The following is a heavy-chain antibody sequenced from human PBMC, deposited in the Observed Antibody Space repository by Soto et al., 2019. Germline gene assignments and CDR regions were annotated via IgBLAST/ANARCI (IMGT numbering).Heavy chain of an antibody. CDR2: IIPIFGTA. Sequence: SVKVSCKASGRTFSSYAISWVRQPPGQGLEWMGGIIPIFGTANYAQKFQGRVTITADESTSTAYMELSSLRSEDTAVYYCASRYYYDSSGYYYDYWGQGTLVTVSS. D-gene: IGHD3-22*01. CDR1: GRTFSSYA. V-gene: IGHV1-69*13. CDR3: ASRYYYDSSGYYYDY. J-gene: IGHJ4*02.